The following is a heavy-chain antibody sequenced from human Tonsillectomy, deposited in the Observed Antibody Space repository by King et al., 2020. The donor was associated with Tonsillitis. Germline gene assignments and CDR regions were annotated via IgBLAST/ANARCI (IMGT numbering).Heavy chain of an antibody. Sequence: QLVQSGAEVKKPGASVKVSCKASGYTFTSYGISWVRQAPGQGLEWMGWISAYNGNTNYAQKLQGRVTMTTDTSTSTAYMELRSLRSDDTAVYYCARVTISVGITIFYSTGNLDYWGQGTLVTVSS. CDR3: ARVTISVGITIFYSTGNLDY. CDR1: GYTFTSYG. V-gene: IGHV1-18*01. J-gene: IGHJ4*02. CDR2: ISAYNGNT. D-gene: IGHD3-9*01.